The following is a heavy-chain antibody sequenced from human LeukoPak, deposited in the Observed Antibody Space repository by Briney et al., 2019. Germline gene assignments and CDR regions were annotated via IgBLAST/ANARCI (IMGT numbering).Heavy chain of an antibody. CDR1: GYTLTELS. CDR3: ARGDDYTDY. V-gene: IGHV1-24*01. CDR2: FDPEDGET. Sequence: ASVKVSCKVSGYTLTELSMHWVRQAPGKGLEWMGGFDPEDGETTYAQKFQGRVTMTRDTSISTAYMELSRLRSDDTAVYYCARGDDYTDYWGQGTLVTVSS. J-gene: IGHJ4*02.